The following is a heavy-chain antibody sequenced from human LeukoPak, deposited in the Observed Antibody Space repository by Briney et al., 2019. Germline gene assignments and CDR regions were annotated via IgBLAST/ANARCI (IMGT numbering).Heavy chain of an antibody. J-gene: IGHJ5*02. CDR2: MNPNSGNT. Sequence: ASVKVSCKASGYTFTSYDINWVRQATGQGLEWMGWMNPNSGNTGYAQKFQGRVTMTRNTSISTAYMELSSLRSEDTAVYYCARVGESSSWYGGNWFDPWGQGTLVTVSS. D-gene: IGHD6-13*01. CDR1: GYTFTSYD. CDR3: ARVGESSSWYGGNWFDP. V-gene: IGHV1-8*01.